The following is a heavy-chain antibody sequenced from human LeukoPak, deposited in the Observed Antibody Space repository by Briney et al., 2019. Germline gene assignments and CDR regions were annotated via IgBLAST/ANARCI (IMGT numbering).Heavy chain of an antibody. J-gene: IGHJ6*02. D-gene: IGHD3-9*01. V-gene: IGHV3-7*01. Sequence: GGSLRLSCAASGFTFSSYSMNWVRQAPGKGLEWVAHIKPDGSEKNYVDSVKGRFTLFRDDAKNSVYLQMNSLRVEDTAVYYCTRDLMDYDVSTGLHHYYMDVWGQGTTVTVSS. CDR2: IKPDGSEK. CDR1: GFTFSSYS. CDR3: TRDLMDYDVSTGLHHYYMDV.